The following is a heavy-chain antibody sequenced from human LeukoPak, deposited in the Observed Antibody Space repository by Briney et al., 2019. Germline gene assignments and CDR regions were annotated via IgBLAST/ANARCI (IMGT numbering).Heavy chain of an antibody. D-gene: IGHD6-13*01. CDR2: INPSGGST. CDR3: ARDEGGQQLAIDY. Sequence: ASVKVSCKASGYTFTSYYMHWVRQAPGQGLEWMGIINPSGGSTSYAQKFQGRVTMTRDMSTSTVYMELSGLRSEDTAVYYCARDEGGQQLAIDYWGQGTLVTVSS. J-gene: IGHJ4*02. V-gene: IGHV1-46*01. CDR1: GYTFTSYY.